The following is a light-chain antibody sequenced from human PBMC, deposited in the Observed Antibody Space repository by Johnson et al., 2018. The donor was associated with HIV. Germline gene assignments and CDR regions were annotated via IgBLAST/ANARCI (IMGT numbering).Light chain of an antibody. CDR3: GTWDSSVSGFV. Sequence: QSVLTQPPSVSAAPGQKVTISCSGSSSNIGNNYVSWYQQLPGTAPKLLIYENNKRPSGIPDRFSGSKSGTSATLGITGLQTGDEADYYCGTWDSSVSGFVFGTGTTVTV. CDR2: ENN. CDR1: SSNIGNNY. J-gene: IGLJ1*01. V-gene: IGLV1-51*02.